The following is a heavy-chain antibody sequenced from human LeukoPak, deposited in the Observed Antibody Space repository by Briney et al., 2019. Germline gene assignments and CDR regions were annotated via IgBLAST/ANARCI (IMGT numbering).Heavy chain of an antibody. V-gene: IGHV3-11*01. CDR1: GFTFSDYY. D-gene: IGHD3-10*01. CDR3: ARDSRDVGGLLHY. J-gene: IGHJ4*02. CDR2: ISSSGSTI. Sequence: GGFLRLSCVASGFTFSDYYMSWIRQAPGKGLEWVSYISSSGSTIYYADSVKGRFTISRDNAKKSLYLQMNSLRAGDTAVYYCARDSRDVGGLLHYWGPGTLVTVSS.